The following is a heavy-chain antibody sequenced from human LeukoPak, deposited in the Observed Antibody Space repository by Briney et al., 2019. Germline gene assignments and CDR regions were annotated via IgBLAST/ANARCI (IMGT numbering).Heavy chain of an antibody. D-gene: IGHD1-26*01. CDR1: GGTFSSYA. CDR2: IIPIFGTA. J-gene: IGHJ6*02. V-gene: IGHV1-69*13. CDR3: ARTEGSGSYYVHYYYGMDV. Sequence: GASVKVSCKASGGTFSSYAISWVRQAPGQGLEWMGGIIPIFGTANYAQKFQGRVTITADESTSTAYMELSSLRSEDTAVYYCARTEGSGSYYVHYYYGMDVWGQGTTVTVSS.